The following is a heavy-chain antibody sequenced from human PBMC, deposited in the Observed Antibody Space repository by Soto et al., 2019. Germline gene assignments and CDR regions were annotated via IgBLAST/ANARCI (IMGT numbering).Heavy chain of an antibody. Sequence: PWETLSLTGIVSGDSVTSGSYYWTWLRQPPGKGLEWIGYISYTGRTKYNPSLQSRVTISVDTSKNDFSLNLSSVTAADTAVYFCAREWGLLPYYVMNVWGHGTAVTVSS. J-gene: IGHJ6*02. CDR2: ISYTGRT. D-gene: IGHD7-27*01. CDR3: AREWGLLPYYVMNV. CDR1: GDSVTSGSYY. V-gene: IGHV4-61*03.